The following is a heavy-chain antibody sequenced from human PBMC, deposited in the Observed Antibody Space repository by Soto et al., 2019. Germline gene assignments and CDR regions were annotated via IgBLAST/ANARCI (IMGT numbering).Heavy chain of an antibody. V-gene: IGHV3-30-3*01. J-gene: IGHJ4*02. Sequence: GGSLRLSCAASGYPFSSYAMHWVRQTPGKGLEWVAVISYDGSNKYYADSVKGRFTISRDNSKNTLYLQMNSLRAEDTAVYYCARVRLRLLAPYYFDYWGQGTLVTVSS. D-gene: IGHD5-12*01. CDR3: ARVRLRLLAPYYFDY. CDR1: GYPFSSYA. CDR2: ISYDGSNK.